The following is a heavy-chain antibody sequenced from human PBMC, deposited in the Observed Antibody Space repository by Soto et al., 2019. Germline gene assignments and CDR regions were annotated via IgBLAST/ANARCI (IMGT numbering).Heavy chain of an antibody. Sequence: GGSLRLSCAASGFTFSSYWMHWVRQAPGKGLVWVSRINSDGSSTSYADSVKGRFTISRDNAKNTLYLQMNSLRAEDTAVYYCARDSEYYDFWSGYLGKGYYYGMDVWGQGTTVTVSS. J-gene: IGHJ6*02. CDR2: INSDGSST. V-gene: IGHV3-74*01. CDR3: ARDSEYYDFWSGYLGKGYYYGMDV. D-gene: IGHD3-3*01. CDR1: GFTFSSYW.